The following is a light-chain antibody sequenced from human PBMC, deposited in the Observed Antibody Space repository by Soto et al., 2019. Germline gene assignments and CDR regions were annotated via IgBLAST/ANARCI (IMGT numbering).Light chain of an antibody. Sequence: EIVLTQSPATLSLSPGERATLSCRASQSVSSYLAWYQQKPGQGPRLLIYDASNRANGIPARFSGSGSGTDFTLTISRLEPEDFAVYSCQQGSNWPLTFGGGTKVEIK. CDR3: QQGSNWPLT. V-gene: IGKV3-11*01. CDR1: QSVSSY. J-gene: IGKJ4*01. CDR2: DAS.